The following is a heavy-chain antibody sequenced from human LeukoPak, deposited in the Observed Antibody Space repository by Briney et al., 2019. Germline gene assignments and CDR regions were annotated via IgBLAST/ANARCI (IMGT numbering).Heavy chain of an antibody. CDR1: GFTVSSNY. J-gene: IGHJ2*01. D-gene: IGHD6-19*01. CDR3: ARAPSGWSDYWYFDL. CDR2: IYSGGVT. V-gene: IGHV3-53*01. Sequence: GGSLRLSCAASGFTVSSNYMSWVCQAPGKGLEWVSLIYSGGVTYYADSVKGRFIISRDNSKNTLFLQMNSLRAEDTAVYYCARAPSGWSDYWYFDLWGRGTLVTVSS.